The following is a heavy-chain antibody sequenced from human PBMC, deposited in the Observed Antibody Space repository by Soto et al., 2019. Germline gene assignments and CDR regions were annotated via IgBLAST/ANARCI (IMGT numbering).Heavy chain of an antibody. CDR3: ARWIGRGYCSGGSCFDHDAFDI. Sequence: GGSLRLSCAASGFTFDDYGMSWVRQAPGKGLEWVSGINWNGGSTGYADSVKGRFTISRDNAKNSLYLQMNSLRAEDTALYYCARWIGRGYCSGGSCFDHDAFDIWGQGTMVTVSS. CDR1: GFTFDDYG. V-gene: IGHV3-20*04. CDR2: INWNGGST. D-gene: IGHD2-15*01. J-gene: IGHJ3*02.